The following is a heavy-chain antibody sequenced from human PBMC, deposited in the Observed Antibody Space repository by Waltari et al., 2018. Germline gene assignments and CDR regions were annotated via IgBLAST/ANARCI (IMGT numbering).Heavy chain of an antibody. J-gene: IGHJ2*01. CDR3: ARDAGLGYCLTRHCWYFDL. CDR2: IYTSGST. V-gene: IGHV4-4*07. Sequence: SWIRHPAGKGLEWIGRIYTSGSTNYNPSLKIRFTMSVDTSKNQFSLKLSSVTAADTAVYYCARDAGLGYCLTRHCWYFDLWGRGTLVTVSS. D-gene: IGHD2-15*01.